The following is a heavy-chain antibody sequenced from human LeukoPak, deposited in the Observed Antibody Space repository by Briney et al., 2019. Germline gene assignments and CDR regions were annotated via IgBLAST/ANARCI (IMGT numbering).Heavy chain of an antibody. Sequence: ASVKVSCKASGYTFTGYYMHWVRQAPGQGLEWMGWINPNSGGTNYAQKFQGRVTMTRDTSISTAYMELSRLRSDDTAVYYCARAAGWSRVYFDYWGQGTLVTVSS. CDR3: ARAAGWSRVYFDY. D-gene: IGHD2-15*01. V-gene: IGHV1-2*02. CDR1: GYTFTGYY. CDR2: INPNSGGT. J-gene: IGHJ4*02.